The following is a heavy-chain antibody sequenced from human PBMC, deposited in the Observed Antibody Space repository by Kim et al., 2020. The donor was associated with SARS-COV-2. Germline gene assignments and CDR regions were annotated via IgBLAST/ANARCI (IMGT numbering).Heavy chain of an antibody. J-gene: IGHJ4*02. CDR2: IFHTETT. CDR1: GGSIANSGNY. Sequence: SETLSLTCTVSGGSIANSGNYWTWIRQHPGKGLECVGYIFHTETTYYNPALKSRITMSVDTSKNKFSLKLNSVTAADTAVYFCATLGKRYGNSIDFWGQG. CDR3: ATLGKRYGNSIDF. D-gene: IGHD5-18*01. V-gene: IGHV4-31*03.